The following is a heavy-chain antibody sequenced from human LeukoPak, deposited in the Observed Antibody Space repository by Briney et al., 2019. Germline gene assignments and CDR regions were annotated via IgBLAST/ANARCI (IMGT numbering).Heavy chain of an antibody. CDR1: GFTFSSYS. CDR2: ISSSSSYI. V-gene: IGHV3-21*01. J-gene: IGHJ4*02. D-gene: IGHD6-19*01. Sequence: GGSLGLSCAASGFTFSSYSMNWVRQAPGKGLEWVSSISSSSSYIYYADSVKGRFTISRDNAKNSLYLQMNSLRAEDTAVYYCARVDVSSSGWYEIDYCGQGTLVTVSS. CDR3: ARVDVSSSGWYEIDY.